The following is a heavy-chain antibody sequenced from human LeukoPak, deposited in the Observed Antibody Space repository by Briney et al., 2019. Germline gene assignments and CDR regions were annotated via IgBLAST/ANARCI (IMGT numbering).Heavy chain of an antibody. V-gene: IGHV3-53*01. CDR2: IYSGGST. D-gene: IGHD1-26*01. CDR1: GFTVSSNY. Sequence: GGSLRLSCAASGFTVSSNYMSWVRQAPGKGLEWFSVIYSGGSTYYADSVKGRFTISRDNSKNTLYLQMNSLRAEDTAVYYCAREAIVGATTEYYFDYWGQGTLVTVSS. J-gene: IGHJ4*02. CDR3: AREAIVGATTEYYFDY.